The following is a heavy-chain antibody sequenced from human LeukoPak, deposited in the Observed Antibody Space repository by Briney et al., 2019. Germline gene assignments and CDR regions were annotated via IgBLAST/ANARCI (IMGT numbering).Heavy chain of an antibody. J-gene: IGHJ4*02. D-gene: IGHD6-19*01. CDR3: AKEGSSGFIDS. CDR1: GXTFSNYG. Sequence: PGRSLRLSCAASGXTFSNYGVHWVRQAPGKGLEWVAVISYDGKTQYYADSVKGRFTFSRDNSRNTLYLQMNSLRAEDTAIFYCAKEGSSGFIDSWGRGTLVTVSS. CDR2: ISYDGKTQ. V-gene: IGHV3-30*18.